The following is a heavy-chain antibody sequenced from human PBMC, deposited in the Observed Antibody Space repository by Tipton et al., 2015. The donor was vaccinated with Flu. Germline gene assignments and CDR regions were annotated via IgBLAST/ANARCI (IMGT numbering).Heavy chain of an antibody. CDR1: GGSISSGPYY. Sequence: TLSLTCTISGGSISSGPYYWSWVRQLPGKGLEWIGYIYYSGSTYYNPSLNSRVTISIDTSNQFSLKVTSMTAADTAVYYCAAGAPKDAMDVWGQGTTVTVSS. V-gene: IGHV4-31*03. J-gene: IGHJ6*02. D-gene: IGHD7-27*01. CDR2: IYYSGST. CDR3: AAGAPKDAMDV.